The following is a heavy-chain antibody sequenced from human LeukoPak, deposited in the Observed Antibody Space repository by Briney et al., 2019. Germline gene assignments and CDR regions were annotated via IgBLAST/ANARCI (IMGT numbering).Heavy chain of an antibody. J-gene: IGHJ4*02. CDR1: GGSFSGYY. CDR3: ARGRRIAVAASKSFDY. Sequence: SETLSLTCAVYGGSFSGYYWSWIRQPPGKGLEWIGEINHSGSTNYNPSLKSRVTISVDTSKNQFSLKLSSVTAADTAVYYCARGRRIAVAASKSFDYWGQGTLVTVSS. V-gene: IGHV4-34*01. CDR2: INHSGST. D-gene: IGHD6-19*01.